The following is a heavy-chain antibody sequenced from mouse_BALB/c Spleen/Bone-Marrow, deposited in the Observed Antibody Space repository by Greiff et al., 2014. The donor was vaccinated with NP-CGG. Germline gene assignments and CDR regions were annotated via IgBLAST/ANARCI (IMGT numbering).Heavy chain of an antibody. CDR1: GYTFTDYA. CDR3: ARFDGNAMDY. Sequence: QVQLQQSGAELVRPGVSVKISCKGSGYTFTDYAMHWVKQSHAKSLEWIGVISTYYGDASYNQKFKGKATMTVDKSSSTAYMELARLTSEDSDIYYCARFDGNAMDYWGQGTSVTVSS. CDR2: ISTYYGDA. J-gene: IGHJ4*01. V-gene: IGHV1S137*01.